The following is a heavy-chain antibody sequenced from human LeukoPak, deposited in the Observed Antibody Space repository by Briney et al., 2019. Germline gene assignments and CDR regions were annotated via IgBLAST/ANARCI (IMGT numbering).Heavy chain of an antibody. J-gene: IGHJ4*02. CDR3: ARVVGRYCSSTSCYIDY. CDR1: GGSVTTYY. Sequence: SETLSLTCTVSGGSVTTYYWSWIRQPPGKGLEWIGYIYDSGSTNYNPSLKSRVTISEDTSKRQFSLRLRSVTAADTAVYYCARVVGRYCSSTSCYIDYWGQGTLVTVSS. CDR2: IYDSGST. V-gene: IGHV4-59*02. D-gene: IGHD2-2*02.